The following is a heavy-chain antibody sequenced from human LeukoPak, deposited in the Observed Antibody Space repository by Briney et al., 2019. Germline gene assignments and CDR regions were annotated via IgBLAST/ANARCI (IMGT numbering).Heavy chain of an antibody. CDR2: IYPSGCT. J-gene: IGHJ4*02. V-gene: IGHV4-4*07. Sequence: SETLSLTCTVSGGSIGSYYWSWIRQPAGKGLEWIGRIYPSGCTVYNPSLKSRVTMSVDTSKNQFSLKLSSVTAADTAVYYCARGVFYYDTSGRGYYFDYWGQGTLVTVSS. D-gene: IGHD3-22*01. CDR3: ARGVFYYDTSGRGYYFDY. CDR1: GGSIGSYY.